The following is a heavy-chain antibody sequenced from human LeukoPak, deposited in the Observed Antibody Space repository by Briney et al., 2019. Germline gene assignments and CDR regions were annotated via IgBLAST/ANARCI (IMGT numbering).Heavy chain of an antibody. D-gene: IGHD5-12*01. Sequence: EASVRVSCKTSGYTFNTYPIHWVRQAPGQGLEWMGWINPNSGGTNYAQKFQGRVTMTRDTSISTAYMELSRLRSDDTAVYYCANSVSGYSGPHHGGYVMGVQAPFDPWGQGTLVTVSS. CDR2: INPNSGGT. V-gene: IGHV1-2*02. CDR3: ANSVSGYSGPHHGGYVMGVQAPFDP. CDR1: GYTFNTYP. J-gene: IGHJ5*02.